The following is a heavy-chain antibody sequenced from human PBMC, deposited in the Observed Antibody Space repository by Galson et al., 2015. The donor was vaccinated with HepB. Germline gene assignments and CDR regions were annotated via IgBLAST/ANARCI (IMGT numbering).Heavy chain of an antibody. Sequence: SLRLSCAASGFTFSSYSMNWVRQAPGKGLEWVSSISSSSSYIYYADSVKGRFTISRDNAKNSLYLQMNSLRAEDTAVYYCARDLYDSSGYYPLEGWGQGTLVTVSS. CDR3: ARDLYDSSGYYPLEG. J-gene: IGHJ4*02. V-gene: IGHV3-21*01. D-gene: IGHD3-22*01. CDR1: GFTFSSYS. CDR2: ISSSSSYI.